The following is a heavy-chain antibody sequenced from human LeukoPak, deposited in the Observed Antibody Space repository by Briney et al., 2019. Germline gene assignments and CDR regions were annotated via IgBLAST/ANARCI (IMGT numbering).Heavy chain of an antibody. Sequence: GGSLRLSCVVSGFSVSSNYMSWVRQAPGKGLEWVSVIYNGVTYYRDSVKGRFSISRDISKNTVYLQMNSLRAEDTAKYYCARDVYGSGLGAFDLWGQGTTVTVSS. D-gene: IGHD3-10*01. V-gene: IGHV3-53*01. CDR1: GFSVSSNY. CDR2: IYNGVT. J-gene: IGHJ3*01. CDR3: ARDVYGSGLGAFDL.